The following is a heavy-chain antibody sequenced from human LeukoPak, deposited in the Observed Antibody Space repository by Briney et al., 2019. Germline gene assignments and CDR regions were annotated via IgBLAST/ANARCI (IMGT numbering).Heavy chain of an antibody. D-gene: IGHD3-22*01. Sequence: GGSLRLSCAASGFTFSNAWMNWVRQAPGKGLEWVGRIKSKTDGGTTDYAAPVKGRFTISRDDSKNTLYLQMNSLKTEDTAVYYCTTSGGYYYDSSGYYYPPWGYWGQGTLVTVSS. CDR3: TTSGGYYYDSSGYYYPPWGY. J-gene: IGHJ4*02. CDR1: GFTFSNAW. CDR2: IKSKTDGGTT. V-gene: IGHV3-15*01.